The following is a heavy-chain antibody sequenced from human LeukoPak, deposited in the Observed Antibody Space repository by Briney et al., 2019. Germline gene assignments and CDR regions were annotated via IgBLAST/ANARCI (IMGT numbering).Heavy chain of an antibody. D-gene: IGHD3-22*01. Sequence: SGTLSLTCTVSGGSISSYYWSWIRQPPGKGLEWIGYIYYSGSTNYNPSLKSRVTISVDTSKNQFSLKLSSVTAADTAVYYCARWSYDSSGYLDYWGQGTLVTVSS. CDR2: IYYSGST. J-gene: IGHJ4*02. CDR1: GGSISSYY. CDR3: ARWSYDSSGYLDY. V-gene: IGHV4-59*01.